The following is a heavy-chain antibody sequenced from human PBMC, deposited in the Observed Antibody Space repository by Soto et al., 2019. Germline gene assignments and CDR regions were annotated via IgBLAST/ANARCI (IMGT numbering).Heavy chain of an antibody. CDR1: GFSLTTNGVG. J-gene: IGHJ4*02. CDR3: AHTVARGAYWETFNY. CDR2: IYRDDDK. Sequence: QITLKESGPTLVKPTQTRTLTCTVSGFSLTTNGVGVGWFRQPPGKALEWLALIYRDDDKRYRPSLKSRVTITKDNTKTQVVLIMTNMDPVDTATYYCAHTVARGAYWETFNYWGQGTLVTVSS. V-gene: IGHV2-5*02. D-gene: IGHD1-26*01.